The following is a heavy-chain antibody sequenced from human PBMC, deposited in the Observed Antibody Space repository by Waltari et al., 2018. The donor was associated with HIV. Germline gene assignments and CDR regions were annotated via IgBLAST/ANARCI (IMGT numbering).Heavy chain of an antibody. D-gene: IGHD2-2*01. CDR2: ISAYNGNT. J-gene: IGHJ5*02. CDR3: ARVGCSSASCYSGWFDP. V-gene: IGHV1-18*01. Sequence: QAQLAQSGAEVKQPGASVKVPCTASGYTFTTYGITWVRQAPGQGLEWLGWISAYNGNTNYAQKLQGRVTMTTDTSTSTAYMELRSLRSDDTAVYYCARVGCSSASCYSGWFDPWGQGTLVTVSS. CDR1: GYTFTTYG.